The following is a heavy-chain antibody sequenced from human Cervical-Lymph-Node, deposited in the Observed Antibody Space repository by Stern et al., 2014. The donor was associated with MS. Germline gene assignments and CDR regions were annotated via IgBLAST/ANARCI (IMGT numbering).Heavy chain of an antibody. D-gene: IGHD1-26*01. CDR1: GFSLSTSGVG. CDR3: AHTGATTIFFDY. CDR2: IYWDDDK. Sequence: QVTLKESGPTLVKPTQTLTLTCTFSGFSLSTSGVGVGWIRQPPGKALEWLALIYWDDDKRYSPALKSRLTITKDTSKNQVVLTMTNMDPVDTATYYCAHTGATTIFFDYWGQGTLVTVSS. J-gene: IGHJ4*02. V-gene: IGHV2-5*02.